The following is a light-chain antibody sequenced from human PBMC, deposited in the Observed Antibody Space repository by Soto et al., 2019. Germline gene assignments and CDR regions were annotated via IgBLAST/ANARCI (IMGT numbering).Light chain of an antibody. CDR3: LSKTSIISSI. V-gene: IGLV2-14*01. Sequence: QSVLTQPASVSGSPGQSITISCTGTTSDVGGYNYVSWYQQHPGKVPKLLIHEVSNRPPGVSNRFSGSKSGNTASLTISGLQAEYEADYQCLSKTSIISSIFGTGTKV. CDR2: EVS. CDR1: TSDVGGYNY. J-gene: IGLJ1*01.